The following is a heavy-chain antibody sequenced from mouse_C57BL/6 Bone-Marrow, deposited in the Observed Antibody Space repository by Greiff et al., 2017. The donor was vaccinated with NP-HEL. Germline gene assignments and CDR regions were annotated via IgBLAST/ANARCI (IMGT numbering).Heavy chain of an antibody. CDR1: GFNIKDDY. J-gene: IGHJ2*01. V-gene: IGHV14-4*01. Sequence: VQLQQSGAELVRPGASVKLSCTASGFNIKDDYMHWVKQRPEQGLEWIGWIDPENGDTEYASKFQGKATITADTSSHTPDLQLSSLTSEDTAVYYCTTALFDYWGQGTTLTVSS. CDR3: TTALFDY. CDR2: IDPENGDT.